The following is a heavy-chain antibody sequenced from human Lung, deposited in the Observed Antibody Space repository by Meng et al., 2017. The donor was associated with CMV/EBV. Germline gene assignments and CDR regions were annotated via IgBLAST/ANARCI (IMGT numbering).Heavy chain of an antibody. J-gene: IGHJ1*01. Sequence: VPFRASDPACVKPSATPPLPCHAAGASISMYNWWAWVRHTTGKGLEWIGEIPHRGSSAYNPSLKSRVSMSIDKSKNQFSLKLTSVPAADTAVYHCLRRSGGSVWGQGTLVTVSS. CDR1: GASISMYNW. V-gene: IGHV4-4*02. CDR3: LRRSGGSV. CDR2: IPHRGSS. D-gene: IGHD3-10*01.